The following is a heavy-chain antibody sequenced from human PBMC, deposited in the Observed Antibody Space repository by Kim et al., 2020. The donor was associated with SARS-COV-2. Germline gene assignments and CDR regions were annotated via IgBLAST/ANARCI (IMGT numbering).Heavy chain of an antibody. J-gene: IGHJ4*02. CDR1: GYTFTSYG. CDR2: ISAYNGNT. D-gene: IGHD3-10*01. V-gene: IGHV1-18*01. Sequence: ASVKVSCKASGYTFTSYGISWVRQAPGQGLEWMGWISAYNGNTNYAQKLQGRVTMTTDTSTSTAYMELRSLRSDDTAVYYCALPIDFGEYGYFDYWGQGTLVTVSS. CDR3: ALPIDFGEYGYFDY.